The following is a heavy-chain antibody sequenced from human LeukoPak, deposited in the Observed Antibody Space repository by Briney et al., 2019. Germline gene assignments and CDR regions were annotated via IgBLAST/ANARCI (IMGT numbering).Heavy chain of an antibody. D-gene: IGHD1-26*01. Sequence: GGSLRLSCAASGFTFSGSAMHWVRQASGKGLEWVGRIRSKANSYATAYAASVKGRFTISRDNAKNTLYLQMNSLRAEDTAVYYCARDQDFGVGADYCGQGTLVTVSS. V-gene: IGHV3-73*01. CDR2: IRSKANSYAT. J-gene: IGHJ4*02. CDR3: ARDQDFGVGADY. CDR1: GFTFSGSA.